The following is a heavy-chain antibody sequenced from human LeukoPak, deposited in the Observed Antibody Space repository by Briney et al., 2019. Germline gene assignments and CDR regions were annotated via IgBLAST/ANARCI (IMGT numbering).Heavy chain of an antibody. CDR2: INPSGGST. J-gene: IGHJ4*02. CDR3: ARDGGTGAFDY. D-gene: IGHD1-1*01. V-gene: IGHV1-46*01. CDR1: GYTFTSYY. Sequence: ASVTVSCTASGYTFTSYYMHWVRQAPGQGLEWMGIINPSGGSTSYAQKFQGRVTMTRDTSTSTVYMELSSLRSEDTAVYYCARDGGTGAFDYWGQGTLVTVSS.